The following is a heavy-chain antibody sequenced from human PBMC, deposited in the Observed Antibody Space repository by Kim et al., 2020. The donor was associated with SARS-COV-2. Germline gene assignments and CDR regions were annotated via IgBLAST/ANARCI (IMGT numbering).Heavy chain of an antibody. CDR3: ARLHHSSGWYYFDS. D-gene: IGHD6-19*01. V-gene: IGHV1-3*01. Sequence: QKFQGRVTITRDTSARTAYMDLSSLRSEDTAVYYWARLHHSSGWYYFDSWGQGTLVTVSS. J-gene: IGHJ4*02.